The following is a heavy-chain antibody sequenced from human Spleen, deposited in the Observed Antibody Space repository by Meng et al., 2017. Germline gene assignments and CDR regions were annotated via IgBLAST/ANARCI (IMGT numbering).Heavy chain of an antibody. J-gene: IGHJ4*02. D-gene: IGHD4-23*01. CDR1: GGSFSGYY. CDR2: INHSGST. V-gene: IGHV4-34*01. CDR3: ARLIFDYGGNSGGGTFDY. Sequence: QVQLRGSGPGLVKPSGNLSLTCAVYGGSFSGYYWSWIRQPPGKGLEWIGEINHSGSTNYNPSLKSRVTISVDTSKNQFSLKLSSVTAADTAVYYCARLIFDYGGNSGGGTFDYWGQGTLVTVPS.